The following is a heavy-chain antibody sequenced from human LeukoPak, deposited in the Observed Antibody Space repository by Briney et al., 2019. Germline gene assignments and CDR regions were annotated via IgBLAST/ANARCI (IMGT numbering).Heavy chain of an antibody. CDR2: IYSGGST. CDR3: ASVGNPPNEY. J-gene: IGHJ4*02. CDR1: GFSVSSNY. V-gene: IGHV3-66*01. D-gene: IGHD4-23*01. Sequence: SGGSLRLSCAASGFSVSSNYMSWVRQAPGKGLEWVSVIYSGGSTYYADSVKGRFTISRDNSKNTLYLQMNSLRAEDTAVYYCASVGNPPNEYWGQGTLVTVSS.